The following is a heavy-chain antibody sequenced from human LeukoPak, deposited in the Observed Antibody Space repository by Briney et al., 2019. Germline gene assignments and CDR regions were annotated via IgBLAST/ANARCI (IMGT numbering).Heavy chain of an antibody. CDR2: INTHSGNT. J-gene: IGHJ6*03. CDR1: GYSFNSYG. CDR3: ARGVGIAAVGSFYYYMDV. Sequence: ASVKVSCKASGYSFNSYGINWVRQAPGQGLEWMGWINTHSGNTNYAQKFQGRVTMTTDTSMSTAYMELKSLRSDDTAVYYCARGVGIAAVGSFYYYMDVWGKGTTVTVSS. V-gene: IGHV1-18*01. D-gene: IGHD6-13*01.